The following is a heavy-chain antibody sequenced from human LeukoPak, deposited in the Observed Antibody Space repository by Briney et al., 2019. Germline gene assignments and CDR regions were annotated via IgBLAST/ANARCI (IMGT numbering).Heavy chain of an antibody. V-gene: IGHV3-30*02. CDR1: GFTFSSYG. CDR2: IRYDGSNK. J-gene: IGHJ4*02. CDR3: ARDSDSNLLFDY. D-gene: IGHD2-21*01. Sequence: PGGSLRLXCAASGFTFSSYGMHWVRQAPGKGLEWVAFIRYDGSNKYYADSVKGRFTISRDNSKNTLYLQMNSLRSDDTAAYYCARDSDSNLLFDYWGQGTLVTVSS.